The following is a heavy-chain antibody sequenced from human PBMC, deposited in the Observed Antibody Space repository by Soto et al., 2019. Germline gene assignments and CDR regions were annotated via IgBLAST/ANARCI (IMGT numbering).Heavy chain of an antibody. D-gene: IGHD1-1*01. CDR1: GYVFPDYL. CDR3: ARSAQYSASLEFDY. CDR2: INPDTGVT. J-gene: IGHJ4*02. Sequence: QVQLLQSGAEVKKPGASVRVSCKASGYVFPDYLIHWVRQAPGQGLEWMGWINPDTGVTVYAQNFQGRVTMSSDPPVNSVSMELSRLRSGDTALYYCARSAQYSASLEFDYWGQGTLVAVSS. V-gene: IGHV1-2*02.